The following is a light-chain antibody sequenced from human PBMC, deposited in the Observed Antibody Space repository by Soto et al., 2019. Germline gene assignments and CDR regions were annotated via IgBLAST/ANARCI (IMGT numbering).Light chain of an antibody. CDR1: GSNIGNHY. CDR2: DDV. CDR3: AAWDSSLRGLV. V-gene: IGLV1-51*01. J-gene: IGLJ3*02. Sequence: QAVLTQPPSVSAAPRQKVTISCSGSGSNIGNHYVSWYQQLPGTAPKLLIYDDVRRPSGIPDRFSGSKSGTSATLGITGLQTGDEANYYCAAWDSSLRGLVFGGGTKLTVL.